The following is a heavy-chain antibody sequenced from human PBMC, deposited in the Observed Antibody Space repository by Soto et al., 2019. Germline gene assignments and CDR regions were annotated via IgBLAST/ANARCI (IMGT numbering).Heavy chain of an antibody. D-gene: IGHD3-22*01. CDR3: ARVHDSSGYYYLFDY. CDR1: GGSISSGGYS. Sequence: SETLSLTCSVSGGSISSGGYSWVWIRQPPGKGLEWIGYIYHSGSTYYNPSLKSRVTISVDRSKNQFSLKLSSVTAADTAVYYCARVHDSSGYYYLFDYWGQGTLVTVLL. J-gene: IGHJ4*02. V-gene: IGHV4-30-2*01. CDR2: IYHSGST.